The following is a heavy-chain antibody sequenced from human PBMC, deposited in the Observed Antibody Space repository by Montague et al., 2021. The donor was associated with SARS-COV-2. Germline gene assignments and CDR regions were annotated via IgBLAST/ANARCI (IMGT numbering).Heavy chain of an antibody. J-gene: IGHJ5*02. D-gene: IGHD5-12*01. V-gene: IGHV4-39*01. CDR3: ARRDSGYKDPTGFDP. CDR2: IYYSGST. CDR1: GGSISSSSYY. Sequence: SETLSLTCTVSGGSISSSSYYWGWIRQPPGKGLEWIGSIYYSGSTYYNPSLKSRVTISVGTSKNQFSLKPSSVTAADTAVYYCARRDSGYKDPTGFDPWGQGTLVTVSS.